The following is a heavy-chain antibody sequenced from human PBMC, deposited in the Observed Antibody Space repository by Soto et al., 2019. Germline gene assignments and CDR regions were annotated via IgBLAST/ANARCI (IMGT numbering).Heavy chain of an antibody. CDR1: GFTFSSYW. D-gene: IGHD6-19*01. J-gene: IGHJ6*02. CDR3: ARDTPTLFVAGRYGMDG. V-gene: IGHV3-74*01. CDR2: INSDGSST. Sequence: GGSLRLSCAASGFTFSSYWMHWVRQAPGKGLVWVSRINSDGSSTSYADSVKGRFTISRDNAKNTLYLQMNSLRAEDTAVYYCARDTPTLFVAGRYGMDGWGQGTTVTVAS.